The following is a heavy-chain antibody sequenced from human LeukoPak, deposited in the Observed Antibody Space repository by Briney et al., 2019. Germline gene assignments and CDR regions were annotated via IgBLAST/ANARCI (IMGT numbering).Heavy chain of an antibody. D-gene: IGHD1/OR15-1a*01. CDR3: LRGRTAPIHSSNLDY. V-gene: IGHV3-64D*06. CDR2: ISSNGGNT. J-gene: IGHJ4*02. Sequence: GGSLRLSCSASGFTFSSNGLYWVRQAPGKGLEYVSGISSNGGNTYYPDSVKGRFSISRDNSKNTLYLQMSSLRAEDTAVYYCLRGRTAPIHSSNLDYWGQGTLVSVSS. CDR1: GFTFSSNG.